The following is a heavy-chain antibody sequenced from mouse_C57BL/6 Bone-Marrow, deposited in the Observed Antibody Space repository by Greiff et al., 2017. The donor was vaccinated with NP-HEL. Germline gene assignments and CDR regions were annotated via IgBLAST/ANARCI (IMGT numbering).Heavy chain of an antibody. D-gene: IGHD1-1*01. J-gene: IGHJ1*03. CDR1: GYTFTDYY. Sequence: VQLQQSGPELVKPGASVKISCKASGYTFTDYYMNWVKQSHGKSLEWIGDINPNNGGTSYNQKFKGKATLTVDKSSSTAYMELRSLTSEDSAVYYCAREVYYYDSSYCWYFDVWGTGTTVTVSS. CDR3: AREVYYYDSSYCWYFDV. V-gene: IGHV1-26*01. CDR2: INPNNGGT.